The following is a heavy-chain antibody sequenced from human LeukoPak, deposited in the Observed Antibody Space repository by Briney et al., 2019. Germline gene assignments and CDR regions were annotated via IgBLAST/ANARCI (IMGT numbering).Heavy chain of an antibody. Sequence: ASVKVSCKASGYTFTSYDINWVRQATGQGLEWMGWMNPNSGNTGYAQKFQGRVTMTRNTSISTAYMELSSLRSEDTAVYYCARVGSMVRGVNIRAYYYMDVWGKGTTVTVSS. D-gene: IGHD3-10*01. CDR2: MNPNSGNT. CDR3: ARVGSMVRGVNIRAYYYMDV. J-gene: IGHJ6*03. CDR1: GYTFTSYD. V-gene: IGHV1-8*01.